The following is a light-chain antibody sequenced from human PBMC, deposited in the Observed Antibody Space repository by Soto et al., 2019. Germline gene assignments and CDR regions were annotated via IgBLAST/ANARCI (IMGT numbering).Light chain of an antibody. CDR1: QSVSSN. CDR2: SAS. CDR3: QQYDSSPRT. V-gene: IGKV3-15*01. J-gene: IGKJ1*01. Sequence: EIMMTQSPATLSVSPGERATLSCWASQSVSSNLAWYQQKPGQAPRLLIHSASTRATGVPARFSGSGSGTEFTLTISRLEPEDFAVYWCQQYDSSPRTFGQGTKVDIK.